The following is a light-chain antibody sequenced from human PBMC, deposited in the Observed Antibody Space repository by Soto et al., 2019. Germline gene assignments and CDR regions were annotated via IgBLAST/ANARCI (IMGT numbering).Light chain of an antibody. Sequence: VMTQSPVTLSVTPGEGVTLSCRASQNVGTKLAWYQHIPGQAPRLLIYAASTRATGVPVRFSGSGSGTDFSLSITGLQSEDSAIYYCHQYDNGWTFGQGTKVEIK. CDR2: AAS. V-gene: IGKV3-15*01. CDR3: HQYDNGWT. CDR1: QNVGTK. J-gene: IGKJ1*01.